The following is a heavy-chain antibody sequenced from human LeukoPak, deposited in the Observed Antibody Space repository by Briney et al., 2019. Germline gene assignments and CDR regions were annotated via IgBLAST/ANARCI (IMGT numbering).Heavy chain of an antibody. D-gene: IGHD2-2*01. CDR1: GGSISSSSYH. V-gene: IGHV4-39*07. J-gene: IGHJ5*02. Sequence: SETLSLTCTVSGGSISSSSYHWGWIRQPPGKGLEWIGSIYYSGTTYYNPSLKSRVTISVGTSKSQFSLKLSSVTAADTAVYYCARDGTSTNWENWFDPWGQGTLVTVSS. CDR2: IYYSGTT. CDR3: ARDGTSTNWENWFDP.